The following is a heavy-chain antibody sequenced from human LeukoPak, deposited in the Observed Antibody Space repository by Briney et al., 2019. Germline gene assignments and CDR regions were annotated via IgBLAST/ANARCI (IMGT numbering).Heavy chain of an antibody. CDR3: ARDREIVATTNYFDY. CDR1: GFTFSSYS. Sequence: GGSLRLSCAASGFTFSSYSMNWVRQAPGRGLEWVSSISSSSSYIYYADSVKGRFTISRDNAKNSLYLQMNSLRAEDTAVYYCARDREIVATTNYFDYWGQGTLVTVSS. V-gene: IGHV3-21*01. CDR2: ISSSSSYI. D-gene: IGHD5-12*01. J-gene: IGHJ4*02.